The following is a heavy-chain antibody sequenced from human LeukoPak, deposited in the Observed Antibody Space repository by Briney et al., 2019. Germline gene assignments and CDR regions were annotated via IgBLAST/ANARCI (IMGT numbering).Heavy chain of an antibody. CDR2: INTDGSTT. J-gene: IGHJ4*02. V-gene: IGHV3-74*01. Sequence: GGSLRLSCAASGFTFSSYWMHWVRQAPGKGLVWVSHINTDGSTTNYADSVKGRFTISRDNAKNTLYLQMNSLRAGDTAVYYCAKDRRPRRIAAAPFDYWGQGTLVTVSS. CDR1: GFTFSSYW. D-gene: IGHD6-13*01. CDR3: AKDRRPRRIAAAPFDY.